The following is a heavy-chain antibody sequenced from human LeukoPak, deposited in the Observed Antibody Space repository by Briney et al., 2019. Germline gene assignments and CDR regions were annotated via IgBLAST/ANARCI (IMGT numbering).Heavy chain of an antibody. V-gene: IGHV1-8*01. J-gene: IGHJ4*02. CDR1: GYTFTSYD. CDR3: ARAKDVVVIADFDY. CDR2: MNPNSGNT. Sequence: VASVKVSCKASGYTFTSYDINWVRQATGQGLEWMGWMNPNSGNTGYAQKFQGRVTMTRDTSTSTVYMELSSLRSEDTAVYYCARAKDVVVIADFDYWGQGTLVTVSS. D-gene: IGHD2-21*01.